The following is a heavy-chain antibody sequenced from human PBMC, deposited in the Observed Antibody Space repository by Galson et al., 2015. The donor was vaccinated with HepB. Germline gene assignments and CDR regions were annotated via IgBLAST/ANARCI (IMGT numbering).Heavy chain of an antibody. CDR1: GFTFSSYW. CDR3: AREGVDTAMAEPDFGY. J-gene: IGHJ4*02. D-gene: IGHD5-18*01. CDR2: IKQDGSEK. V-gene: IGHV3-7*03. Sequence: SLRLSCAASGFTFSSYWMSWVRQAPGKGLEWVANIKQDGSEKYYVDSVKGRFTISRDNAKNSLYLQMNSLRAEDTAVYYCAREGVDTAMAEPDFGYWGQGTLVTVSS.